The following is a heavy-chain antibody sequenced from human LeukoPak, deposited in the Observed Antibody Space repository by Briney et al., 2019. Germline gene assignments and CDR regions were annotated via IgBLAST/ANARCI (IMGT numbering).Heavy chain of an antibody. V-gene: IGHV3-30-3*01. CDR1: GFTFGDYA. CDR3: ARDYWWNYDY. CDR2: ISKDGSDK. D-gene: IGHD1-7*01. Sequence: PGRSLRLSCAASGFTFGDYAMHWVRQAPGKGLEWVAVISKDGSDKYYPGSVRGRFTISRDNSKNTIYLQMDSLRAEDTAIYYCARDYWWNYDYWGQGTLGTVSS. J-gene: IGHJ4*02.